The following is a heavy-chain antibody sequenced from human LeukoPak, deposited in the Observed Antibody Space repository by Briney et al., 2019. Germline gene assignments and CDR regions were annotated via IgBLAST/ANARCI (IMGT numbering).Heavy chain of an antibody. CDR2: ISSSSDHI. CDR3: ARGVVSAAFDY. J-gene: IGHJ4*02. Sequence: GGSLRLSCAASGSTFSSYSMNWVRQAPGKGLEWVSSISSSSDHIAYADSVEGRFTISRDNAKNALYLQVNSLRAEDTAVYYCARGVVSAAFDYWGQGTLVTVSS. V-gene: IGHV3-21*01. D-gene: IGHD2-2*01. CDR1: GSTFSSYS.